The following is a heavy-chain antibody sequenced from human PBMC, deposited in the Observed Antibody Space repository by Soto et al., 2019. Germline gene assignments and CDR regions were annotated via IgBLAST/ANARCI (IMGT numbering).Heavy chain of an antibody. Sequence: GASVKVSCKASGGTFSSYAISWVRQAPGQGLEWMGGIIPIFGTANYAQKFQGRVTITADESTSTAYMELSSLRSEDTAVYYCARGIAYCGGDCYLLDYWGQGTLVTVSA. CDR2: IIPIFGTA. J-gene: IGHJ4*02. D-gene: IGHD2-21*02. V-gene: IGHV1-69*13. CDR3: ARGIAYCGGDCYLLDY. CDR1: GGTFSSYA.